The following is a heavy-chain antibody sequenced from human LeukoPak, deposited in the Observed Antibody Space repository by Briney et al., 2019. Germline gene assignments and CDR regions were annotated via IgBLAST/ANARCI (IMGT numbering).Heavy chain of an antibody. CDR2: IKEDGSDK. D-gene: IGHD4-17*01. CDR1: GFTFSSSW. V-gene: IGHV3-7*01. Sequence: GGSLRLSCVASGFTFSSSWMSWVRQAPGKGVEWVANIKEDGSDKYYVESVKGRFTMSRDNAKNSLYLQMNSLRVEDTAVYYCGALYGGFDPWGQGTLVIVSS. J-gene: IGHJ5*02. CDR3: GALYGGFDP.